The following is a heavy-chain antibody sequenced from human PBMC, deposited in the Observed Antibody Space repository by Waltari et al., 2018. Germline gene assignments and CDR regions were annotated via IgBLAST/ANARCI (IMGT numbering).Heavy chain of an antibody. V-gene: IGHV3-74*01. CDR2: IDGVGGGT. CDR1: GFTFTNYW. CDR3: TSVFEY. Sequence: EVQLVASGGGLVQPGGSLRLSCAASGFTFTNYWMHWVRQAPGKGLVWVVRIDGVGGGTSYADSVKGRFTISRDNAKNTLYLQMNSLRAEDTAISYCTSVFEYWGQGTPVTVSS. J-gene: IGHJ4*02.